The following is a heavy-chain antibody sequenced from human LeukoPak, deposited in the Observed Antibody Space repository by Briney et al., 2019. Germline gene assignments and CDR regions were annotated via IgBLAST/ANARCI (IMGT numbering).Heavy chain of an antibody. J-gene: IGHJ5*02. Sequence: PGGSLRLSCAASGFTVSNNYMSWVRQAPGKGLEWVSVIYSGGSTYYADSVKGRFTISRDNSMNTLYLQMNSLRAEDTAVYYCARVPRGYDSPWGQGTLVTVSS. V-gene: IGHV3-53*01. CDR1: GFTVSNNY. CDR2: IYSGGST. CDR3: ARVPRGYDSP. D-gene: IGHD3-22*01.